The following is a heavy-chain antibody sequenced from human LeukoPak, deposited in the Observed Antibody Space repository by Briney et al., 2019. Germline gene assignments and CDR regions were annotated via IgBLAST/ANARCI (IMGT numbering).Heavy chain of an antibody. Sequence: SVKVSCKASGGTFSSYAISWVRQAPGQGLEWMGGIIPIFGTANYAQKFQGRVTITADKSTSTAYMELSSLRSEDTAVYYCARDRRAIAARINLDYWGQGTLVTVSS. D-gene: IGHD6-6*01. V-gene: IGHV1-69*06. CDR3: ARDRRAIAARINLDY. CDR2: IIPIFGTA. J-gene: IGHJ4*02. CDR1: GGTFSSYA.